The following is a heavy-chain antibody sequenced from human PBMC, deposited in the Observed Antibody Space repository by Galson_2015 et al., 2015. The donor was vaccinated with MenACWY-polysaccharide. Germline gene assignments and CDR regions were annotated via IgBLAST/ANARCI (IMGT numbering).Heavy chain of an antibody. D-gene: IGHD3-10*01. J-gene: IGHJ4*02. V-gene: IGHV3-30-3*01. Sequence: SLRLSCAASGFTFSTYTVHWFRQAPGKGLEWVAVISNDGSNKYYADSVKGRFTISRDNSKNTLYLQMNSLRAEDTAVYYCARGGSTYYYGSGTYYKFDYWGQGTLVTVSS. CDR2: ISNDGSNK. CDR1: GFTFSTYT. CDR3: ARGGSTYYYGSGTYYKFDY.